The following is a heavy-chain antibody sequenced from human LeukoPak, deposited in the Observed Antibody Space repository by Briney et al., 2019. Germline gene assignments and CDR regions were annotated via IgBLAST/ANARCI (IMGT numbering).Heavy chain of an antibody. CDR1: GFTFDDYA. D-gene: IGHD4-17*01. CDR3: ARVPTTVTTVYFDY. V-gene: IGHV3-43*02. Sequence: GGSLRLSCAASGFTFDDYAMHWVRQAPGKGLEWVSLISGDGGSTYYADSVKGRFTISRDNSKNTLYLQMDSLRAEDTAVYYCARVPTTVTTVYFDYWGQGTLVTVSS. CDR2: ISGDGGST. J-gene: IGHJ4*02.